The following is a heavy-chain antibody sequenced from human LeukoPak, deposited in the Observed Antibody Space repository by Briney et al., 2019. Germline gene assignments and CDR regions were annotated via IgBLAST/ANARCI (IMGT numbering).Heavy chain of an antibody. D-gene: IGHD6-19*01. Sequence: SVKVSCKASGGTFSSYAISCVRQAPGQGLEWMGGIIPIFGTANYAQKFQGRVTITADESTSTAYMELSSLRSEDTAVYYCARGPPVSYSSGWYYFDYWGQGTLVTVSS. J-gene: IGHJ4*02. V-gene: IGHV1-69*13. CDR3: ARGPPVSYSSGWYYFDY. CDR1: GGTFSSYA. CDR2: IIPIFGTA.